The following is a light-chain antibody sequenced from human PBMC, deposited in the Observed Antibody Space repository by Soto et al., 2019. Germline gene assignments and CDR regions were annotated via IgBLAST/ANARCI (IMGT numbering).Light chain of an antibody. CDR3: QQYGRSPT. V-gene: IGKV3-20*01. J-gene: IGKJ3*01. CDR2: SVS. CDR1: QSVASSY. Sequence: EILLTQSPGTLSLSPGERATLSCRASQSVASSYLAWYQQRPGQAPRLLIYSVSRRPTGIPDRFSGSGSGTDFPLTISRLEPEDSAVYYCQQYGRSPTFGPGTKVDVK.